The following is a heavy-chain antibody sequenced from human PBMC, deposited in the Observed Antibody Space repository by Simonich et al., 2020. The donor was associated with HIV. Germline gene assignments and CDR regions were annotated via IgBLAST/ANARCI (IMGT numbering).Heavy chain of an antibody. D-gene: IGHD6-13*01. CDR2: ICNDGSKK. Sequence: QVRLVESGGGVVQTGRSLRLSCAASGFTFCTQGIHWVRQAPGKGLDVVAVICNDGSKKYYADTVKGRFTISRDNTKNTVYLQMNSLRGEDTAVYYCARGWSGYFDYWGQGTLVTVSS. V-gene: IGHV3-33*01. J-gene: IGHJ4*02. CDR3: ARGWSGYFDY. CDR1: GFTFCTQG.